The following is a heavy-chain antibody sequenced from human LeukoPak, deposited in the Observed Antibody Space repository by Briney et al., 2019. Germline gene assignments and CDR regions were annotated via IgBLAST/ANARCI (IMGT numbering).Heavy chain of an antibody. V-gene: IGHV4-34*01. CDR1: GGAFSGYY. CDR3: ASHLIYYDILTGYYTGFDY. D-gene: IGHD3-9*01. J-gene: IGHJ4*02. CDR2: INHSGST. Sequence: SETLSLTCAVYGGAFSGYYWSWIRQPPGKGLEWIREINHSGSTNYNPSLKSRVTISVDTSKNQFSLKLSSVTAADTAVYYCASHLIYYDILTGYYTGFDYWGQGTLVTVSS.